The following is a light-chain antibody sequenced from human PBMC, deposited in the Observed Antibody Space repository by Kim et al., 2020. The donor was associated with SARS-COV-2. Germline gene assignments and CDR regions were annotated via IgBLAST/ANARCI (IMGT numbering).Light chain of an antibody. J-gene: IGKJ2*01. V-gene: IGKV3-11*01. CDR2: DAS. Sequence: LSPGERATLSWRASQSVSSYLAWYQQKTGQAPRLLIYDASNRATGIPARFSGSGSGTDFTLTISSLEPEDFAVYYCQQRSNWPPYTFGQGTKLEI. CDR1: QSVSSY. CDR3: QQRSNWPPYT.